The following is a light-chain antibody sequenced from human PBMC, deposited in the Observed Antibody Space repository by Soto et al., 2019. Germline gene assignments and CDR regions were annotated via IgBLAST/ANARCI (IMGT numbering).Light chain of an antibody. CDR2: GAS. J-gene: IGKJ3*01. CDR1: QSVSSSY. CDR3: QQYGSRRLFT. V-gene: IGKV3-20*01. Sequence: EIVLTQSPGTLSLSPGERATLSCRASQSVSSSYLAWYQQKPGQAPRLLIYGASSRATGIPDRFSGSGSGTEFTLTVSRLDPEDFAVYYCQQYGSRRLFTFGPGNTVDIK.